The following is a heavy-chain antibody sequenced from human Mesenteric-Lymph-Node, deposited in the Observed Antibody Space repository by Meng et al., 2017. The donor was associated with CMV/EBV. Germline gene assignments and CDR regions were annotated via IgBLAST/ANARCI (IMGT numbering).Heavy chain of an antibody. D-gene: IGHD1-26*01. CDR1: GFTFSSYW. CDR3: ARGGVGATPFAFDI. V-gene: IGHV4-38-2*01. CDR2: IYHSGST. Sequence: GSLRLSCAASGFTFSSYWMSWVRQAPGKGLEWIGSIYHSGSTYYNPSLKSRVTISVDTSKNQFSLKLSSVTAADTAVYYCARGGVGATPFAFDIWGQGTMVTVSS. J-gene: IGHJ3*02.